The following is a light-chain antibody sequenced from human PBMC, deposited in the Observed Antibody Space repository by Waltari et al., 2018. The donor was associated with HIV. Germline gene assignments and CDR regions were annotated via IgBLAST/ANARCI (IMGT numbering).Light chain of an antibody. CDR3: NSRDSSGNHVI. J-gene: IGLJ2*01. CDR1: SLRTYY. Sequence: SSELTQDPAVSVALGQTVRITCQGDSLRTYYANWYQQRPGQAPVFVIYGKNKRPSGIPDRFSGSSSGNTAYLTITGAQAEDEADYYCNSRDSSGNHVIFGGGTNLTVL. CDR2: GKN. V-gene: IGLV3-19*01.